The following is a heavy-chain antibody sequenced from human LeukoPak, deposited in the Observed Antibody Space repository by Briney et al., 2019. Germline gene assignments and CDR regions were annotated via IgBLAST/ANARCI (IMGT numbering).Heavy chain of an antibody. V-gene: IGHV3-30*18. Sequence: GGSLRLSCAASGFTFSSYGMHWVRQAPGKGLEWVAVISYDGSNKYYADSVKGRFTISRDNSKNTLYLQMNSLRAEDTAVYYCAKDRPSIAAAGTLDYHYGMDVWGQGTTVTVSS. CDR1: GFTFSSYG. J-gene: IGHJ6*02. CDR3: AKDRPSIAAAGTLDYHYGMDV. D-gene: IGHD6-13*01. CDR2: ISYDGSNK.